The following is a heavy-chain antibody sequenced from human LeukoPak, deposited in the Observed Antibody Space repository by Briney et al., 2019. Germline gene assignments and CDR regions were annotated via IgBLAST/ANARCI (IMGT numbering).Heavy chain of an antibody. CDR3: ARVAGGKFHLDY. CDR2: ITSTATYI. Sequence: PGGSLRLSCAASGFAFSTYSMNWVRQAPGKGLEWISSITSTATYIYYADSVKGRFTISRDNTKNSLYLQMNSLRAEDTAAYFCARVAGGKFHLDYWGQGTQVTVSS. V-gene: IGHV3-21*01. CDR1: GFAFSTYS. J-gene: IGHJ4*02. D-gene: IGHD6-13*01.